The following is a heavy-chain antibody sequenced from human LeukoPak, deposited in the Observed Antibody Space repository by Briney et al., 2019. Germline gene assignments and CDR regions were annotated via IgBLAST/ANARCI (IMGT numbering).Heavy chain of an antibody. J-gene: IGHJ4*02. D-gene: IGHD3-3*01. CDR1: GYTFTSYG. Sequence: ASVKVSCKASGYTFTSYGISWVRQAPEQGLEWMGWISAYNGNTNYAQKLQGRVTMTTDTSTSTAYMELRSLRSDDTAVYYCARVRAPTYYDFWSGSDYWGQGTLVTVSS. CDR3: ARVRAPTYYDFWSGSDY. CDR2: ISAYNGNT. V-gene: IGHV1-18*01.